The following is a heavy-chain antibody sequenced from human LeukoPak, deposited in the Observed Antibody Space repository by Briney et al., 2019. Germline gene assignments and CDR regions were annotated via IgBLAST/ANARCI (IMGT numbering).Heavy chain of an antibody. CDR2: INHSGST. V-gene: IGHV4-34*01. D-gene: IGHD3-10*01. CDR1: GGSFSGYY. Sequence: PSETLSLTCAVYGGSFSGYYRSWLRQPPGKGLEWVGEINHSGSTNYNPSLKSRVTISVDTSKNQFSLKLSSVTAAETAVYYCAAVVKPSKLWYGVDYWGQGTLVTVSS. CDR3: AAVVKPSKLWYGVDY. J-gene: IGHJ4*02.